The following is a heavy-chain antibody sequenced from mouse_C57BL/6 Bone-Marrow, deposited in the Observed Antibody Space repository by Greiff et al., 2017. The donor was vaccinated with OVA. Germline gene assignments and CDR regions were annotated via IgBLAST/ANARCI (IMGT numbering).Heavy chain of an antibody. J-gene: IGHJ2*01. CDR2: IHPNSGST. CDR1: GYTFTSYW. Sequence: VKLQQSGAELVKPGASVKLSCKASGYTFTSYWMHWVKQRPGQGLEWIGMIHPNSGSTNYNEKFKSKATLTVDKSSSTAYMQLSSLTSEDSAVDYCARGDYLYYFDYWGQGTTLTVSS. D-gene: IGHD1-1*02. CDR3: ARGDYLYYFDY. V-gene: IGHV1-64*01.